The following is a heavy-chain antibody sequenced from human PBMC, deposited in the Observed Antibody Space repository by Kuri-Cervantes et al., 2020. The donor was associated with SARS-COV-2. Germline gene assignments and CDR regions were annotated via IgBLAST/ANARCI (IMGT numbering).Heavy chain of an antibody. J-gene: IGHJ5*02. CDR3: ARGPAITIFGVLRGRENWFDP. D-gene: IGHD3-3*01. Sequence: ASVKVSCKASGYTFTGYYVHWIRQAPGEGLEWMGWINPKSGGTNYAQKFQGWVTMTRETSISTAYTELSRLRSDDTAVYYCARGPAITIFGVLRGRENWFDPWGQGTLVTVSS. CDR1: GYTFTGYY. CDR2: INPKSGGT. V-gene: IGHV1-2*04.